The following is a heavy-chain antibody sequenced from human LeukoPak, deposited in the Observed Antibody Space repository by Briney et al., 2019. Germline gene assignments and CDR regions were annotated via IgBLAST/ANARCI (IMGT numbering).Heavy chain of an antibody. V-gene: IGHV3-7*01. CDR3: TRDFGRSSYYFDF. CDR2: IKQDGSEK. J-gene: IGHJ4*02. Sequence: PGGSLSLSCAASGFNFNTYWMRWVRQAPGKGLEWVANIKQDGSEKYYVDSVRGRLTISRDNAENSLFLQMNRLRVEDTAVYYCTRDFGRSSYYFDFWGQGTLVTVSS. D-gene: IGHD3-3*01. CDR1: GFNFNTYW.